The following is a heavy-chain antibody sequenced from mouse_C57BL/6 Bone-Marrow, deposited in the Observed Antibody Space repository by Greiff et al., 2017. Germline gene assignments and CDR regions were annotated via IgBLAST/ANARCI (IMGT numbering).Heavy chain of an antibody. Sequence: EVKLQESGGGLVQPGESLKLSCESNEYEFPSHDMSWVRKTPEKRLELVAAINSDGGSTYYPDTMERRFIISRDNTKKTLYLQMSSLRSEDTALYYCASHRGYGIPFAYWGQGTLVTVSA. V-gene: IGHV5-2*01. J-gene: IGHJ3*01. D-gene: IGHD2-10*02. CDR1: EYEFPSHD. CDR2: INSDGGST. CDR3: ASHRGYGIPFAY.